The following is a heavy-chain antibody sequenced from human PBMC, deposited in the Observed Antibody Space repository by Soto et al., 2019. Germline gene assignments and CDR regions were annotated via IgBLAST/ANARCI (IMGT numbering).Heavy chain of an antibody. CDR2: INHSGST. Sequence: PSENLSLTCAVYGGTFSGYYWRWFRQPPGKGLEWIGEINHSGSTNYNPSLKSRVTISVDTSKNQFSLKLSSVTAADTAVYYCARGNYYGSVSYWFVSRYYGMAFWGQRSTVTVS. CDR1: GGTFSGYY. J-gene: IGHJ6*02. V-gene: IGHV4-34*01. CDR3: ARGNYYGSVSYWFVSRYYGMAF. D-gene: IGHD3-10*01.